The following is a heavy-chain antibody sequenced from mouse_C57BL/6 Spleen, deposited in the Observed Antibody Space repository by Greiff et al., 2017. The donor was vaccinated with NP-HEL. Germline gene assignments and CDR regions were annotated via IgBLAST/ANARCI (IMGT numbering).Heavy chain of an antibody. D-gene: IGHD3-1*01. Sequence: QVQLQQPGAELVMPGASVKLSCKASGYTFTSHWMHWVKQRPGQGLEWIGEIDPSDSYTNYNQKFKGKSTLTVDKSSSTAYMQLSSLTSEDSAVYYCARSGLRAMDYWGQGTSVTVSS. CDR2: IDPSDSYT. J-gene: IGHJ4*01. V-gene: IGHV1-69*01. CDR1: GYTFTSHW. CDR3: ARSGLRAMDY.